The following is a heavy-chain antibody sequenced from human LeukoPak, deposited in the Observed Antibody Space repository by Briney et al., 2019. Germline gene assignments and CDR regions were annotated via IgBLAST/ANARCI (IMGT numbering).Heavy chain of an antibody. D-gene: IGHD5-12*01. CDR3: ASGYSGYDPAFDI. J-gene: IGHJ3*02. CDR1: GYTFTRYD. CDR2: MNPNSGNT. Sequence: ASVKVSCKASGYTFTRYDINWGRQATGQGLDGMGWMNPNSGNTGYAQKFQGRVTMTRNTSISTAYMELSSLRSEDTAVYYCASGYSGYDPAFDIWGQGTMVTVSS. V-gene: IGHV1-8*01.